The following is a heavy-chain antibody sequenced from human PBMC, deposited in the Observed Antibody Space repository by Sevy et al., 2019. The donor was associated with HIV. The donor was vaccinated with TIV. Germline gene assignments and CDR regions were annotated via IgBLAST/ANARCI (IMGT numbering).Heavy chain of an antibody. J-gene: IGHJ6*03. CDR1: GFTVSSNY. CDR2: IYSGGST. V-gene: IGHV3-53*01. Sequence: GGSLRLSCVASGFTVSSNYMSWVRQAPGKGLEWVSVIYSGGSTYYADSVKGRFTISRDNSKNTLYLQMNSLRAEDTAVYYCARGVTTYYYYYMDVWGKGTTVTVSS. D-gene: IGHD4-17*01. CDR3: ARGVTTYYYYYMDV.